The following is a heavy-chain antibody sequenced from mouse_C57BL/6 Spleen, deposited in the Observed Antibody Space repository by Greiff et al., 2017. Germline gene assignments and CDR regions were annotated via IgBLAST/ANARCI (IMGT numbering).Heavy chain of an antibody. V-gene: IGHV1-47*01. Sequence: VQLQQSGPELVKPGASVKMSCKASGYTFTTYPIEWMKQNHGKSLEWIGNFHPYNDDTKYTEKFKGKATLTVEKSSSTVYLELRRLASDDSGVYYCASGYYCARSGGYWYFDDWGKGTTVTVSS. CDR1: GYTFTTYP. CDR3: ASGYYCARSGGYWYFDD. D-gene: IGHD1-1*01. CDR2: FHPYNDDT. J-gene: IGHJ1*03.